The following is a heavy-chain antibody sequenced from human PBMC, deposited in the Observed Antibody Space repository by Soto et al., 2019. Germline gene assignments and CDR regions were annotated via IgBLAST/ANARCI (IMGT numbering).Heavy chain of an antibody. Sequence: QMQLVQSGPEVKKPGTSVKVSCKASGFTFTTSGVQWMRQARGQRLEWIGWIVVGSGNTNYVQKIQERVTITRDMSTSTAYLELSSLRSEDTAVYYCAAGGIVGSTFSSDYWGQGTLVTVSS. CDR3: AAGGIVGSTFSSDY. V-gene: IGHV1-58*01. CDR1: GFTFTTSG. D-gene: IGHD1-26*01. CDR2: IVVGSGNT. J-gene: IGHJ4*02.